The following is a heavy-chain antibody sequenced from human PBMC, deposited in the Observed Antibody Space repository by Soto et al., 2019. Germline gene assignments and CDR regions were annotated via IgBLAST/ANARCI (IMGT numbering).Heavy chain of an antibody. J-gene: IGHJ4*02. D-gene: IGHD7-27*01. CDR1: GFTFSSYS. V-gene: IGHV3-7*03. CDR2: IKADGSEM. CDR3: AVWGHIDY. Sequence: EVQLVESGGGLVQPGGSLRLSCAASGFTFSSYSMNWVRQAPGKGLEWVANIKADGSEMYYVDSVKGRFTISRDNAQTSVFLQVNSLRVEDTALYYCAVWGHIDYCGQGTLVTVSS.